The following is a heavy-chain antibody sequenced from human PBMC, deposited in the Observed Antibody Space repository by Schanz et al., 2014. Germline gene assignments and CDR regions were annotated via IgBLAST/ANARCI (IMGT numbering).Heavy chain of an antibody. V-gene: IGHV4-34*01. J-gene: IGHJ4*02. D-gene: IGHD2-2*01. CDR2: INQSGDT. Sequence: QVQLQQWGAGLLKPSETLSLTCAVSGGSFSGYYWSWIRQPPDTGLEWIGEINQSGDTNYNPSLKSQVPISVDTSNNQSSLKLRSVTAADTAVYYCARLYCSTPGCYVSPNGFAKDYWGQGTLVTVSS. CDR3: ARLYCSTPGCYVSPNGFAKDY. CDR1: GGSFSGYY.